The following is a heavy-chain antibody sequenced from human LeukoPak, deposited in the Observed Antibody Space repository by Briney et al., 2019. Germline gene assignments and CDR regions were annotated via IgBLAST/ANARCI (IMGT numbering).Heavy chain of an antibody. CDR2: ISYDGSNK. D-gene: IGHD1-14*01. V-gene: IGHV3-30*18. CDR3: AKAELSSYGMDV. Sequence: GGSLRLSCAASGFTFSSYGMYWVRQAPGKGLEWVAVISYDGSNKYYADSVKGRFTISRDNSKNTLYLQMDSLRAEDTAVYYCAKAELSSYGMDVWGQGTTVTVSS. J-gene: IGHJ6*02. CDR1: GFTFSSYG.